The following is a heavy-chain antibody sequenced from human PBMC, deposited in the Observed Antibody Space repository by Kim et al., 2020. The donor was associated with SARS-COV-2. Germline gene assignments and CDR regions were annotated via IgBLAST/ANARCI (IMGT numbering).Heavy chain of an antibody. CDR2: ISYDGSNK. CDR1: GFTFSSYA. D-gene: IGHD3-22*01. Sequence: GGSLRLSCAASGFTFSSYAMHWVRQAPGKGLEWVAVISYDGSNKYYADSVKGRFTISRDNSKNTLYLQMNSLRAEDTAVYYCARDIEYYDSSGYYYWGQGTLVTVSS. CDR3: ARDIEYYDSSGYYY. V-gene: IGHV3-30*04. J-gene: IGHJ4*02.